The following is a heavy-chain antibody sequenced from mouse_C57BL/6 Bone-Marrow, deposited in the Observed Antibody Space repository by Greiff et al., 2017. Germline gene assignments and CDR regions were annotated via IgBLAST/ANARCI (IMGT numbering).Heavy chain of an antibody. D-gene: IGHD2-1*01. J-gene: IGHJ2*01. CDR2: ISSGGSYT. V-gene: IGHV5-6*02. CDR1: GFTFSSYG. Sequence: EVKLVESGGDLVKPGGSLKLSCAASGFTFSSYGMSWVRQTPDKRLEWVATISSGGSYTYYPDSVKGRFTISRDNAKNTLYLQMSSLKSEDTAMYYCARHGNGNYGDYWGQGTTLTVSS. CDR3: ARHGNGNYGDY.